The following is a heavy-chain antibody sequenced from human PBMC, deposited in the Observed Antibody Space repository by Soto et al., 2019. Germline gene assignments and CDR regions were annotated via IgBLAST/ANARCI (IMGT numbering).Heavy chain of an antibody. D-gene: IGHD4-17*01. CDR3: ARVLATVSTPQYYFDY. Sequence: GGPLRLSCAASGFTFSSYSMNWVRQAQGKGLEWVSSISSSSSYIYYADSVKGRFTISRDNAKNSLYLQMNSLRAEDTAVYYCARVLATVSTPQYYFDYWGQGTLVTVS. CDR2: ISSSSSYI. J-gene: IGHJ4*02. CDR1: GFTFSSYS. V-gene: IGHV3-21*01.